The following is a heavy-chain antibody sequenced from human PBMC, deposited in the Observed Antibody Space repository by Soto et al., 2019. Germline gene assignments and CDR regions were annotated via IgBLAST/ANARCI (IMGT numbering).Heavy chain of an antibody. Sequence: ASVKVSCKASGYTFTSYGISWVRQAPGQGLEWMGWIIAYNGNTNYAPNLQGRVTMTTDTSTSTAYMELRSLRSDDTAVYYCARDGGTYYDILTGYQRQGYYYGMDVWGQGTTVTVSS. CDR2: IIAYNGNT. CDR3: ARDGGTYYDILTGYQRQGYYYGMDV. CDR1: GYTFTSYG. J-gene: IGHJ6*02. D-gene: IGHD3-9*01. V-gene: IGHV1-18*01.